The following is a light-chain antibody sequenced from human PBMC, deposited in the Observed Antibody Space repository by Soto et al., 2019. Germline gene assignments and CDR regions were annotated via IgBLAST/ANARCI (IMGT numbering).Light chain of an antibody. V-gene: IGLV1-47*01. CDR1: SSNIGSNY. J-gene: IGLJ2*01. CDR3: AAWDDSLSGMV. Sequence: QAVVTQPPSASGTPGQRVTISCSGSSSNIGSNYVYWYQQLPGTAPKLLIYRNNQRPSGVPDRFSGSKSGTSASLAISGLLSEDEADYYCAAWDDSLSGMVFGGGTQLTVL. CDR2: RNN.